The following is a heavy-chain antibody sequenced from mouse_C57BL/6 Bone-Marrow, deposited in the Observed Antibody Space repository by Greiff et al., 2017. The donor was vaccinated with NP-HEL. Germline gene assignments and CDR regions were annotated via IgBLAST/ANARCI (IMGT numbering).Heavy chain of an antibody. D-gene: IGHD2-3*01. V-gene: IGHV1-63*01. J-gene: IGHJ1*03. CDR1: GYTFTNYW. Sequence: QVQLKESGAELVRPGTSVKMSCKASGYTFTNYWIGWAKQRPGHGLEWIGDIYPGGGYTNYNEKFKGKATLTADKSSSTAYMQFSSLTSEDSAIYYCARASYDGYCDVWGTGTTVTVSS. CDR2: IYPGGGYT. CDR3: ARASYDGYCDV.